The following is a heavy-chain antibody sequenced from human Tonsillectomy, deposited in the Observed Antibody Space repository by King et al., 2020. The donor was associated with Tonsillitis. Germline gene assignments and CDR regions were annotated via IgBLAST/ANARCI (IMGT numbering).Heavy chain of an antibody. CDR3: VKESDAFDM. J-gene: IGHJ3*02. CDR2: ISHEEKYK. Sequence: QVQLVQSGGGVVQPGRSLRLSCAASGFTFSNYAMHWVRQAPGGGLEWVAAISHEEKYKWYPDSVKGRFTISRDISTQTLHLQMNSLRTEDTAVYFCVKESDAFDMWGQGTMVTVSS. V-gene: IGHV3-30*18. CDR1: GFTFSNYA.